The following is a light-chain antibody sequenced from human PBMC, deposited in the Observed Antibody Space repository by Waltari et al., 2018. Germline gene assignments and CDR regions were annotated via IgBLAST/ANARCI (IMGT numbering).Light chain of an antibody. CDR2: GNS. CDR1: SSNIGAGYD. CDR3: QSYDSSLSCLYV. Sequence: QSVLTQPPSVSGAPGQRVTISCTGRSSNIGAGYDVHWYQQLPGTAPKLLIYGNSNRPSGVPDRFSGSKAGTSASLAITGLQAEDEADYYGQSYDSSLSCLYVFGTGTKVTVL. V-gene: IGLV1-40*01. J-gene: IGLJ1*01.